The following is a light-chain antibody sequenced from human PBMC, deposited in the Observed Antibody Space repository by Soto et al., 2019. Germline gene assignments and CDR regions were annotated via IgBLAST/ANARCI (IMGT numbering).Light chain of an antibody. CDR1: SSDVGGYNH. Sequence: SVLAQPASVSGSPVQSITISCTGTSSDVGGYNHVSWYQHHPGKAPKLMIYEVSNRPSGVSNRFSGSKSGNTASLTISGLQADDEADYYCNSHTSSNTRVFGTGTKVTVL. J-gene: IGLJ1*01. CDR2: EVS. V-gene: IGLV2-14*01. CDR3: NSHTSSNTRV.